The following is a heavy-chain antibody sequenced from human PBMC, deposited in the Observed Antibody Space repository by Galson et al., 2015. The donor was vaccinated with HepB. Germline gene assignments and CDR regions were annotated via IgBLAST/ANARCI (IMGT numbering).Heavy chain of an antibody. CDR2: ISAYNGNT. CDR3: ARVYNWNYRGLDAFDI. D-gene: IGHD1-7*01. J-gene: IGHJ3*02. CDR1: GYTFTSYG. Sequence: SVKVSCKASGYTFTSYGISWVRQAPGQGLEWMGWISAYNGNTNYAQKLQGRVTMTTDTSTSTAYMELRSLRSDDTAVYYCARVYNWNYRGLDAFDIWGQGTMVTVSS. V-gene: IGHV1-18*01.